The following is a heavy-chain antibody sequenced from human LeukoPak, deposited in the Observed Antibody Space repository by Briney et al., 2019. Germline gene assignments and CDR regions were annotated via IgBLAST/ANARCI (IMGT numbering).Heavy chain of an antibody. D-gene: IGHD3-10*01. J-gene: IGHJ4*02. V-gene: IGHV1-2*02. CDR2: INPNSGGT. CDR1: GYTFTGYY. CDR3: ARGLYYYGSGSYAGGY. Sequence: ASVKVSCKASGYTFTGYYMHWVRQAPGQGPEWMGWINPNSGGTNYAQKFPGSVTMTRETSISTAYMVLSRLRSDDTAVYYCARGLYYYGSGSYAGGYWGQGTLVTVSS.